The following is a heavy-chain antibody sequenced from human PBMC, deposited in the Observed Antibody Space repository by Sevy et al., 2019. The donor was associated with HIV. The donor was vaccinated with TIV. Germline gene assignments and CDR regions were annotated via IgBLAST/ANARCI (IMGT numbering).Heavy chain of an antibody. CDR2: IWSDGSNK. J-gene: IGHJ6*02. D-gene: IGHD3-10*01. V-gene: IGHV3-33*01. CDR3: ARDRRYYYGSGSDPLYYYYGMDV. Sequence: GGSLRLSCAASGFTFSSYGMHWVRQAPGKGLEWVAVIWSDGSNKYYEDSVKGRFTISRDNSKNTLYLQMNSLRAEDTAVYYCARDRRYYYGSGSDPLYYYYGMDVWGQGTTVTVSS. CDR1: GFTFSSYG.